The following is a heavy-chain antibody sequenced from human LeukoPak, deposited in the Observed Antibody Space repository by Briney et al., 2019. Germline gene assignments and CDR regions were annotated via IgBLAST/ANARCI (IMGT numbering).Heavy chain of an antibody. CDR2: INPNSGGT. CDR1: GGTFSSYA. D-gene: IGHD6-19*01. Sequence: GASVKVSCKASGGTFSSYAISWVRQAPGQGLEWMGWINPNSGGTNYAQKFQGRVTMTRDTSISTAYMELSRLRSDDTAVYYCARVAYTAPQWLELFDYWGQGTLVTVSS. J-gene: IGHJ4*02. V-gene: IGHV1-2*02. CDR3: ARVAYTAPQWLELFDY.